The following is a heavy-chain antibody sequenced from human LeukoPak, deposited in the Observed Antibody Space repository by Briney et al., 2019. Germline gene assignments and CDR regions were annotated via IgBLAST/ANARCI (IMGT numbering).Heavy chain of an antibody. CDR2: IYYSGST. D-gene: IGHD4-17*01. V-gene: IGHV4-39*01. CDR1: GGSISSSSYY. CDR3: ARLFSTLTTWNFDS. J-gene: IGHJ4*02. Sequence: SETLSLTCTVSGGSISSSSYYWGWIRQPPGKGLEWIGSIYYSGSTYYNPSLKSRVNISVDTSKNQFSLKLSSVTAADTAVYYCARLFSTLTTWNFDSWGQGTLVIVSS.